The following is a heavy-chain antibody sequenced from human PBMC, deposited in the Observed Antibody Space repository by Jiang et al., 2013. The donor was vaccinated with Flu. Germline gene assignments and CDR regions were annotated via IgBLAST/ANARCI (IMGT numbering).Heavy chain of an antibody. D-gene: IGHD3-10*01. CDR3: ATTTGN. Sequence: ETLSLTCTVSGYSISSGYYWGWVRQPPGKGLEWIGSISHTGTTYYNPSLQTRLTISLDTSKNQFSLMLTSVTAADTAVYYCATTTGNWGQGTLVTVSS. V-gene: IGHV4-38-2*02. J-gene: IGHJ4*02. CDR2: ISHTGTT. CDR1: GYSISSGYY.